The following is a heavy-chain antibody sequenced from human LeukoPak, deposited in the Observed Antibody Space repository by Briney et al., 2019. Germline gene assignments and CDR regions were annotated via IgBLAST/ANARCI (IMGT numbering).Heavy chain of an antibody. CDR1: GFTFSSFA. CDR2: VGAGGST. D-gene: IGHD6-13*01. CDR3: AKKYSNTWSSFDY. Sequence: GGSLRLSCGASGFTFSSFAMSWVRQAPGKGLEWVSGVGAGGSTYYADSVKGRFTISRDNSKNTLYLQMNSLRAEDTAIYYCAKKYSNTWSSFDYWGQGTLVTVSS. V-gene: IGHV3-23*01. J-gene: IGHJ4*02.